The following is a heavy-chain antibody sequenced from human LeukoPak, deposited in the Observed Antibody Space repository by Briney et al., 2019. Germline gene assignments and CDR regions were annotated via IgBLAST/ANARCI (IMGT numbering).Heavy chain of an antibody. J-gene: IGHJ4*02. D-gene: IGHD4-17*01. CDR2: IYYSGNT. V-gene: IGHV4-34*01. CDR3: ARDSYGVFDY. CDR1: GGSFSGYY. Sequence: PSETLSLTCAVYGGSFSGYYWSWIRQPPGKGLELIGNIYYSGNTYYNPSLKSRVTISLDTSKNQFSLKLSSVTAADTAVYYCARDSYGVFDYWGQGTLVTVSS.